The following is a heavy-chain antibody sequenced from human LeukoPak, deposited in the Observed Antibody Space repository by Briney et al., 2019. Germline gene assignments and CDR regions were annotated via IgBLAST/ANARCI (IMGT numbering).Heavy chain of an antibody. CDR3: AKDAYYDFWSGYLKGGYYYYGMDV. D-gene: IGHD3-3*01. J-gene: IGHJ6*02. CDR2: ISGSGGST. CDR1: GFTFSSYA. V-gene: IGHV3-23*01. Sequence: GGSLRLSCAASGFTFSSYAMSWVRQAPGKGLEWVSAISGSGGSTYYADSVKGRFTISRDNSKNTLYLQMNSLRAEDTAVYYCAKDAYYDFWSGYLKGGYYYYGMDVWGQGTTVTVSS.